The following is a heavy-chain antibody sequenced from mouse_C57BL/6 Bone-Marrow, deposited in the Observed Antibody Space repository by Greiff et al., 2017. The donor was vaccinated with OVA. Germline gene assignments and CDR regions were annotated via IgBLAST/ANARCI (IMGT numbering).Heavy chain of an antibody. J-gene: IGHJ4*01. CDR2: INPSNGGT. V-gene: IGHV1-53*01. D-gene: IGHD2-1*01. CDR1: GYTFTSYW. CDR3: ASGVGNYHFSYAMDY. Sequence: VQLQQPGTELVKPGASVKLSCKASGYTFTSYWMHWVKQRPGQGLEWIGNINPSNGGTNYNEKFKSKATLTVDKSSSTAYMQLSSLTSEDSAVYYCASGVGNYHFSYAMDYWGQGTSVTVSS.